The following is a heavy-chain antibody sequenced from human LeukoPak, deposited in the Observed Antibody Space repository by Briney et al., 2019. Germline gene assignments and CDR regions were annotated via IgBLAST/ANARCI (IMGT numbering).Heavy chain of an antibody. V-gene: IGHV3-23*01. CDR2: ISGSGVGT. D-gene: IGHD5-12*01. Sequence: GGSLRLSCAASGFTFSSYGMSWVRQAPGKGLEWVSAISGSGVGTYYADSVKGRFTISRDNSKNTLYLQMNSLRAEDTAVYYCASHGYSGYDPSYYFDYWGQGTLVTVSS. CDR3: ASHGYSGYDPSYYFDY. CDR1: GFTFSSYG. J-gene: IGHJ4*02.